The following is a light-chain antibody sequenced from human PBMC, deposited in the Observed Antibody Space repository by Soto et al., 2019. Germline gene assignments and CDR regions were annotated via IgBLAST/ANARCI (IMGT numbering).Light chain of an antibody. J-gene: IGLJ2*01. CDR1: SSDVGAYNY. Sequence: QSALAQPASVSGSPGQSITISCTGTSSDVGAYNYVSWYHQHHPGKAPELIIYDVTDRPSGVSTRFSGSKSGNTASLTISGLQAEDEGDYYCSSYTTIKPVIFGRGTKLTVL. CDR3: SSYTTIKPVI. V-gene: IGLV2-14*01. CDR2: DVT.